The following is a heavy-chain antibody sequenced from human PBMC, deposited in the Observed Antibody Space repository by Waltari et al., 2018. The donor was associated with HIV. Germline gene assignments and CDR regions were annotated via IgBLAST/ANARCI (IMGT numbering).Heavy chain of an antibody. D-gene: IGHD5-18*01. J-gene: IGHJ4*02. V-gene: IGHV4-34*01. CDR1: GGSFSGYY. Sequence: QVQLQQWGAGLLKPSETLSLTCAVYGGSFSGYYWSWIRQPPGKGLEWIGEINHSGSTNYNPSLKSRVTISVDTSKNQFSLKLRSVTAADTAVYYCARRRGYSYALSLWGQGTLVTVSS. CDR3: ARRRGYSYALSL. CDR2: INHSGST.